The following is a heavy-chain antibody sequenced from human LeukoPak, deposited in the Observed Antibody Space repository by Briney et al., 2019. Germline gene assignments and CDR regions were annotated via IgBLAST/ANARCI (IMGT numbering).Heavy chain of an antibody. Sequence: PGGSLRLSCVASGFTFSSHGMHWVRQAPGKGLEWVAVIWYDGSHRYYPDSVKGRFTISGDNSKNPLFLQMDSLRVDDTAVYYCVRDNAAADGALDYWGQGSVVTVS. V-gene: IGHV3-33*01. CDR2: IWYDGSHR. CDR1: GFTFSSHG. J-gene: IGHJ4*02. D-gene: IGHD5-24*01. CDR3: VRDNAAADGALDY.